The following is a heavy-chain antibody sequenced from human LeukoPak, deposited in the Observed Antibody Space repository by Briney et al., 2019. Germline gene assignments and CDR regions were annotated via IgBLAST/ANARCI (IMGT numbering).Heavy chain of an antibody. CDR2: IYYSRST. CDR3: ARAGYYGMDV. Sequence: SETLSLTCTVSGGSISSYYWSWIRQPPGKGLEWIGYIYYSRSTNYNPSLKSRVTISVDTSENQFSLKLSSVTAADTAAYYCARAGYYGMDVWGQGTAVTVSS. J-gene: IGHJ6*02. CDR1: GGSISSYY. V-gene: IGHV4-59*01.